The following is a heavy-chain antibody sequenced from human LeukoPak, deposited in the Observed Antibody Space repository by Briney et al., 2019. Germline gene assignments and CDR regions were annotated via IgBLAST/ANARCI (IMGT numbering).Heavy chain of an antibody. CDR3: AKIAPWGAVTTTDGFDY. CDR2: ISDSGGAT. D-gene: IGHD4-17*01. J-gene: IGHJ4*02. Sequence: GGSLRLSCAASGFSFRNYAMSWVRQAPGKGMEWVSSISDSGGATYYADYVKGRFTISRDNSRNTLYPQLNSLGADDTAVYYCAKIAPWGAVTTTDGFDYWGQGTLVTVSS. CDR1: GFSFRNYA. V-gene: IGHV3-23*01.